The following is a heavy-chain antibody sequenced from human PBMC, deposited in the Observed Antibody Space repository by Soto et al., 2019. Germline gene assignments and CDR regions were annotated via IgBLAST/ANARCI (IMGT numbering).Heavy chain of an antibody. V-gene: IGHV3-23*01. CDR2: ISGSGGST. J-gene: IGHJ4*02. D-gene: IGHD2-2*01. Sequence: GGSLRLSCAASGFTFSSYAMSWVRQAPGKGLEWVSAISGSGGSTYYADSGKGRFTISRDNSKNTLYLQRNSLRAEDTAVYSCAKDVPIVVVPAATRRGFDYWGQGTLVTVSS. CDR3: AKDVPIVVVPAATRRGFDY. CDR1: GFTFSSYA.